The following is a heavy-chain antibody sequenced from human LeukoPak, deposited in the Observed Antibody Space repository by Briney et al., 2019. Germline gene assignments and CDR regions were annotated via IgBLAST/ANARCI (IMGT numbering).Heavy chain of an antibody. D-gene: IGHD6-19*01. CDR3: AVIMAVAGSTGFDY. V-gene: IGHV3-7*01. CDR1: GFTFSSYW. Sequence: GGSLRLSCAASGFTFSSYWMSWVRQAPGKGLEWVANIKQDGSEKYYVDSVKGRFTVSRDNAKNSLYLQMNSLRAEDTAVYYCAVIMAVAGSTGFDYWGQGTLVTVSS. CDR2: IKQDGSEK. J-gene: IGHJ4*02.